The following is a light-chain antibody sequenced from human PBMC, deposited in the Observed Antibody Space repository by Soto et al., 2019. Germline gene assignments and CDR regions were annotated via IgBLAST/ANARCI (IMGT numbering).Light chain of an antibody. CDR1: SSDVGGYNY. CDR3: SPYPCRSLYA. Sequence: QSALTHPASVSGSPGQSITISCTGTSSDVGGYNYVSWYQQHPGKAPKLMIYEVSNRPSAVSNRFSGSKAGNTASLTISGLQAEEEADYYCSPYPCRSLYAYGNGTKAPS. J-gene: IGLJ1*01. V-gene: IGLV2-14*01. CDR2: EVS.